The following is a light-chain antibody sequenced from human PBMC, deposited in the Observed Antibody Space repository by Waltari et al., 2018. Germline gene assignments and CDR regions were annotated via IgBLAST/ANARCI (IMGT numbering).Light chain of an antibody. CDR3: MQSRQTPYT. V-gene: IGKV2-28*01. CDR1: QSLDHVNGNNY. J-gene: IGKJ2*01. Sequence: EIVMTQSPLSLSVTPGEPASISCRSSQSLDHVNGNNYVDWYLQKPGQFPHLLIYMGSNRASGVPDRFRGFASDTDFILKISRVETEDVGVYYCMQSRQTPYTFGQGTKLEIK. CDR2: MGS.